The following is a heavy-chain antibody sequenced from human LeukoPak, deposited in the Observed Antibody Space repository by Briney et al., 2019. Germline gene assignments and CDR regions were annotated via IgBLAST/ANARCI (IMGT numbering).Heavy chain of an antibody. D-gene: IGHD3-3*01. Sequence: GASVKVSCKASGYTFTGYYMHWVRQAPGQGLEWMGWINPNSGGTNYAQKFQGRVTMTRDTSISTAYMELSRLRSDDTAVYYCASTGLSGKSGYYYFDYWGQGTLVTVSS. J-gene: IGHJ4*02. CDR3: ASTGLSGKSGYYYFDY. CDR2: INPNSGGT. CDR1: GYTFTGYY. V-gene: IGHV1-2*02.